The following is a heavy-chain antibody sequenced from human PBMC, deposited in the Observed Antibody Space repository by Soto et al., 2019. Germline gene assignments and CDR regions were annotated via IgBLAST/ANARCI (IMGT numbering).Heavy chain of an antibody. D-gene: IGHD3-22*01. V-gene: IGHV4-39*06. CDR1: GGSISSISNHY. CDR3: ARTGKFYYCDNSGLPFDP. CDR2: IKYSGTT. J-gene: IGHJ5*02. Sequence: PSETLSLTCTVSGGSISSISNHYCSWIRLPPGKGLEWIASIKYSGTTFYNPSLKSRVTISMDKSKNQFALKLRSVTAADTAVYFCARTGKFYYCDNSGLPFDPWGQGTLVTVSS.